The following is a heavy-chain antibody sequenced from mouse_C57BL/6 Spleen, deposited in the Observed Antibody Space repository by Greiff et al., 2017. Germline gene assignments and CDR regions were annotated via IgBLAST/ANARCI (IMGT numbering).Heavy chain of an antibody. D-gene: IGHD2-4*01. V-gene: IGHV3-6*01. CDR2: ISYDGSN. J-gene: IGHJ3*01. Sequence: EVKLQESGPGLVKPSQSLSLTCSVTGYSITSGYYWYWIRQFPGNKLEWMGNISYDGSNNYNPSLKNRISITRDTSKNQFFLKLNSVTTEDSSTYYCSRDDYDAWFAYWGQGTLVTVSA. CDR1: GYSITSGYY. CDR3: SRDDYDAWFAY.